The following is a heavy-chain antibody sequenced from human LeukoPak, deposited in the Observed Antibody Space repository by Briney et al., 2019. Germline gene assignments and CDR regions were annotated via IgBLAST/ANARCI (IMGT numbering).Heavy chain of an antibody. D-gene: IGHD2-2*01. V-gene: IGHV1-2*02. J-gene: IGHJ4*02. Sequence: ASVKVSCKASGYTFSYYYIHWVRQAPGLGLEWMGWINPNSGGTNYAQEFQGRLTMTRDTSISTAYMELNRLRSDDTAVYYCARDLLDCTSTSCYVLDYWGQGTQVTVSS. CDR1: GYTFSYYY. CDR2: INPNSGGT. CDR3: ARDLLDCTSTSCYVLDY.